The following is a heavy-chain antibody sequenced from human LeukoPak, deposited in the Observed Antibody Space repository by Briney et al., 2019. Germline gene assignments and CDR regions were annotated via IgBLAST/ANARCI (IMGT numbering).Heavy chain of an antibody. Sequence: PSGTLSLTCGGSGGASINTNWCTWFRQPPGKGLEWIGEVNLQGSTNYTPSPKSRVAISVDKSENHTSMKLTSVTAADTAVYYCAREGAPYRPLDYSGQGTLVTVAS. CDR1: GGASINTNW. J-gene: IGHJ4*02. CDR3: AREGAPYRPLDY. CDR2: VNLQGST. D-gene: IGHD1-14*01. V-gene: IGHV4-4*02.